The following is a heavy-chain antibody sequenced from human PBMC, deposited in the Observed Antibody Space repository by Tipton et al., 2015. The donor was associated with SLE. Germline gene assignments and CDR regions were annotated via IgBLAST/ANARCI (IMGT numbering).Heavy chain of an antibody. CDR1: GGSISSYY. CDR3: ARVTRGGASRAWFDP. J-gene: IGHJ5*02. V-gene: IGHV4-59*01. Sequence: TLSLTCTVSGGSISSYYWSWIRQPPGKGLGWIGYIYYSGSTNYNPSLKSRVTISVDTSKNQFSLKLSSVTAADTAVYYCARVTRGGASRAWFDPWGQGTLVTVSS. CDR2: IYYSGST. D-gene: IGHD4-11*01.